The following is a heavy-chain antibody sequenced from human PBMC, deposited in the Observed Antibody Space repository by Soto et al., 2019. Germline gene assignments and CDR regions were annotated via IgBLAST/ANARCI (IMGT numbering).Heavy chain of an antibody. J-gene: IGHJ6*02. Sequence: GASVKVSCKASGYTFTGYYMHWVRQAPGQGLEWMGWINPNSGGTNYAQKFQGWVTMTRDTSISTAYMELSRLRSDDTAVYYCARVSPYYYDSSGYHYYYGMDVWGQGTTVTV. CDR3: ARVSPYYYDSSGYHYYYGMDV. V-gene: IGHV1-2*04. CDR1: GYTFTGYY. CDR2: INPNSGGT. D-gene: IGHD3-22*01.